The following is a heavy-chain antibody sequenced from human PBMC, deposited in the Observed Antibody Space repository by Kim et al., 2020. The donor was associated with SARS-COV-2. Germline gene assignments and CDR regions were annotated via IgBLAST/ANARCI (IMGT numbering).Heavy chain of an antibody. J-gene: IGHJ6*02. CDR1: GYTFTSYD. CDR3: ARGRVATTFYYYYYYGMDV. CDR2: MNPNSGNT. Sequence: ASVKVSCKASGYTFTSYDINWVRQATGQGLEWMGWMNPNSGNTGYAQKFQGRVTMTRNTSISTAYMELSSLRSEDTAVYYCARGRVATTFYYYYYYGMDVWGQGTTVTVSS. V-gene: IGHV1-8*01. D-gene: IGHD5-12*01.